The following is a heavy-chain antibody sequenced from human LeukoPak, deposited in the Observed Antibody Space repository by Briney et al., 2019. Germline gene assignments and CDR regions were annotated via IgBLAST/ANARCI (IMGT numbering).Heavy chain of an antibody. CDR3: ARVWDYNYYYDSSGYSYFGY. CDR1: YYSISRGHY. J-gene: IGHJ4*02. D-gene: IGHD3-22*01. V-gene: IGHV4-38-2*02. CDR2: LYRDGEA. Sequence: PSETLSLTCTVSYYSISRGHYWGWIRQSPGKGLEWIGSLYRDGEATYNPSLKSRVTISVDTSKNQFSLKLSSVTAADTAVYYCARVWDYNYYYDSSGYSYFGYWGQGTLVTVSS.